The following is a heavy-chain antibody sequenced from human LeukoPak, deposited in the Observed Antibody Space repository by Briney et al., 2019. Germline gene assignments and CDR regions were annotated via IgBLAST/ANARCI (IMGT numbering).Heavy chain of an antibody. J-gene: IGHJ5*02. D-gene: IGHD4-17*01. V-gene: IGHV3-21*01. CDR2: ISSSSSYI. Sequence: GGSLRLSCEASGFTFSSYWMDWVRQAPGKGLEWVSSISSSSSYIYYADSVKGRFTISRDNAKNSLYLQMNSLRAEDTAVYYCARDRTVPTLWFDPWGQGTLVTVSS. CDR1: GFTFSSYW. CDR3: ARDRTVPTLWFDP.